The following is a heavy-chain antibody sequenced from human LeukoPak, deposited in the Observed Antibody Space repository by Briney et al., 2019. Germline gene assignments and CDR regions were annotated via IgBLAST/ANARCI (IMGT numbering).Heavy chain of an antibody. D-gene: IGHD2-2*02. J-gene: IGHJ4*02. Sequence: SETLSLTCTVSGGSINNYCWTWIRQPPGKGLEWIGYIYSSGNTNYNPSLNSRVTISLDTSKDQFSLMLRSLTAADTAVYYCARRYTASPGERFDYWGQGTLVTVSS. CDR1: GGSINNYC. CDR2: IYSSGNT. V-gene: IGHV4-59*08. CDR3: ARRYTASPGERFDY.